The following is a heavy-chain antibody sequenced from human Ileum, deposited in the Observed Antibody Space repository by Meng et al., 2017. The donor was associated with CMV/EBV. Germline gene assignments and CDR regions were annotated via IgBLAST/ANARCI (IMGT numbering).Heavy chain of an antibody. CDR2: IYYSANT. J-gene: IGHJ6*02. V-gene: IGHV4-61*01. Sequence: VSSGSYYWSWIRQPPGKGLEWIGYIYYSANTNYNPSLKSRVTISVDTSKNQFSLKVNSVTAADTAVYYCARAPGSYYLMYYYGMDVWGQGTTVTVSS. CDR1: VSSGSYY. D-gene: IGHD3-10*01. CDR3: ARAPGSYYLMYYYGMDV.